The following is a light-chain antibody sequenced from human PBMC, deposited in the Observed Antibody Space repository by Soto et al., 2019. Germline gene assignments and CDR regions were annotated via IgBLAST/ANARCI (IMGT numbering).Light chain of an antibody. Sequence: DIQMTQSPSTLSASVGDRVTITCRASESISRWLAWFQQKPGKAPKLLIYKASTLESGVPSRFSGSGSGTEFTLTISGLLPEDFATYYCQQYTSHAPYTFGQGTKVDIK. CDR2: KAS. CDR3: QQYTSHAPYT. CDR1: ESISRW. V-gene: IGKV1-5*03. J-gene: IGKJ2*01.